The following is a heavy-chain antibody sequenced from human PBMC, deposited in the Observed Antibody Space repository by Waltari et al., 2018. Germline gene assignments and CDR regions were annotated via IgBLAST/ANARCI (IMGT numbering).Heavy chain of an antibody. CDR2: VHYSGTT. Sequence: VQLLESGGGLVQPGGSLRLSCAAAGFTFSTSPMSWVRQTPGKGLEWLGNVHYSGTTNYSPSVESRVTMSLGSSQTQFFLRLRSLTAADTAVYFCARDQQPMYFDIWGRGILVTVSA. CDR3: ARDQQPMYFDI. V-gene: IGHV4-59*01. J-gene: IGHJ2*01. D-gene: IGHD6-13*01. CDR1: GFTFSTSP.